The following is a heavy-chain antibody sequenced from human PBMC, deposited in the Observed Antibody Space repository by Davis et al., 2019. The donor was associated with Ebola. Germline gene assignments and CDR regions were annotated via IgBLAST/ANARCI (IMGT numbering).Heavy chain of an antibody. J-gene: IGHJ3*02. CDR2: INYRGRT. V-gene: IGHV4-34*01. D-gene: IGHD2-2*01. Sequence: PSETLSLTCALYGGSFNDYYWSWIRHSPEKGLEWFGEINYRGRTTYNPLLESRVTISIDTSKNQFSLKLRSVTAADTAVYFCASIHQVRAQKSFDIWGQGTFVTVSS. CDR1: GGSFNDYY. CDR3: ASIHQVRAQKSFDI.